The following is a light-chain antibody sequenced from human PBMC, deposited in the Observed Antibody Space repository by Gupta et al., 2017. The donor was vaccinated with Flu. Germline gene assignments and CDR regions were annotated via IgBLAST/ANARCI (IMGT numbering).Light chain of an antibody. J-gene: IGLJ2*01. CDR2: EVS. Sequence: QSALTQPASVSGASGQSITLPFSGTSSYVGNCNYVSWYQQHPCEAPKLIIYEVSNRHSSVSDRFSGSKSGNTASLTISGLQAEDENDYYCSSYRYSNTFEMIFGGGTKLTVL. V-gene: IGLV2-14*01. CDR3: SSYRYSNTFEMI. CDR1: SSYVGNCNY.